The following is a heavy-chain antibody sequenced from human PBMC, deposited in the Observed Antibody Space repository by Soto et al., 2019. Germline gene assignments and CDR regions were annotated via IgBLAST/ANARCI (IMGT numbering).Heavy chain of an antibody. CDR3: ARGGIPPSGYGIAYAMDV. Sequence: SETLSLTCTVSGVSISGSRYYWGWIRQPPGRGLEWIGNIYYSGSTYYTPALKSRVTLSVDTSKNQFSLNLNSVTAADTAVYYCARGGIPPSGYGIAYAMDVWGQGTTVTRLL. CDR1: GVSISGSRYY. V-gene: IGHV4-39*01. J-gene: IGHJ6*02. D-gene: IGHD1-26*01. CDR2: IYYSGST.